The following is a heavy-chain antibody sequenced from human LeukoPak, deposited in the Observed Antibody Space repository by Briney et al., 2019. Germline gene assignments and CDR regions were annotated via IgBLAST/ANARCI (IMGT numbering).Heavy chain of an antibody. CDR1: GFTFSSYG. D-gene: IGHD6-19*01. CDR2: ISYDGSNK. Sequence: GGSLRLSCAASGFTFSSYGMHWVRQAPGKGLEWVAVISYDGSNKYYADSVKGRFTISRDNSKNTLYLQMNSLRAEDTAVYYCAVVAGTDHLVSDGDDYWGQGTLVTVSS. V-gene: IGHV3-30*03. CDR3: AVVAGTDHLVSDGDDY. J-gene: IGHJ4*02.